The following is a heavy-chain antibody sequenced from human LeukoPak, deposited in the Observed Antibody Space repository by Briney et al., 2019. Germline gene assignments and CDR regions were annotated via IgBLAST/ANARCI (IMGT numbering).Heavy chain of an antibody. Sequence: PGGSLRLSCAASGFTFISYSMNWVRQAPGKGLEWVSYISSSSSTIYYADSVKGRFTISRDNAKNSLYLQMNSLRAEDTAVYYCAVIVGAAHDAFDIWGQGTMVTVSS. D-gene: IGHD1-26*01. J-gene: IGHJ3*02. CDR2: ISSSSSTI. CDR3: AVIVGAAHDAFDI. CDR1: GFTFISYS. V-gene: IGHV3-48*01.